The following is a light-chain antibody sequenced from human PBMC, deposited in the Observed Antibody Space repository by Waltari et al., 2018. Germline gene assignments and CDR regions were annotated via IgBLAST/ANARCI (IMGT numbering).Light chain of an antibody. CDR2: KAS. CDR3: QQNNNYSNT. J-gene: IGKJ2*01. Sequence: DIQMTQSPSTLSASVGERVTITCRASQKIDNWLAWYQQKPGRAPKLLIYKASILETGVSPRFSGSGSGTEFTLTISSLQVDDAATYYCQQNNNYSNTFGQGTKLEIK. V-gene: IGKV1-5*03. CDR1: QKIDNW.